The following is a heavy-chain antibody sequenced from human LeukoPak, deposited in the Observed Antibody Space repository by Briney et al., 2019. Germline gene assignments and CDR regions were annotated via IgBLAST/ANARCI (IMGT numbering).Heavy chain of an antibody. CDR3: ARDPYSYGSNDDAFDI. V-gene: IGHV3-23*01. Sequence: GGSLRLSCAASGFTFTSYSMNWVRQAPGKGLEWVSTISGGGGSTYYADSVKGRFTISRDNSKNTLYLQMNSLRAEDTAVYYCARDPYSYGSNDDAFDIWGQGTMVTVSS. CDR2: ISGGGGST. J-gene: IGHJ3*02. D-gene: IGHD3-10*01. CDR1: GFTFTSYS.